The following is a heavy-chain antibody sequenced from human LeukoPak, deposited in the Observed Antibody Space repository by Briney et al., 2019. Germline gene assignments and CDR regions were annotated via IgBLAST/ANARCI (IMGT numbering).Heavy chain of an antibody. CDR1: GGSISSGDYY. CDR2: IYYSGST. V-gene: IGHV4-61*08. Sequence: SGTLSLTCTVSGGSISSGDYYWSWIRQPPGKGLEWIGYIYYSGSTNYNPSLKSRVTISVDTSKNQFSLKLSSVTAADTAVYYCARHGTYYDSSPHFDYWGQGTLVTVSS. D-gene: IGHD3-22*01. CDR3: ARHGTYYDSSPHFDY. J-gene: IGHJ4*02.